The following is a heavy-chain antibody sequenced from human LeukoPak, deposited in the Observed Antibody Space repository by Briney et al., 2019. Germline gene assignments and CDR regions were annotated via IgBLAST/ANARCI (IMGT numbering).Heavy chain of an antibody. CDR1: GYTFTGYY. Sequence: ASVKVSCKASGYTFTGYYLHWVRQAPGQGLEWLGRINPNTGGTEAAQRFQGRVTMTRDTSINTAYMELSRLRPDDTAVYYCARDRSGYSYGEPLDHWGQGTLVIVSS. CDR2: INPNTGGT. V-gene: IGHV1-2*06. J-gene: IGHJ4*02. D-gene: IGHD5-18*01. CDR3: ARDRSGYSYGEPLDH.